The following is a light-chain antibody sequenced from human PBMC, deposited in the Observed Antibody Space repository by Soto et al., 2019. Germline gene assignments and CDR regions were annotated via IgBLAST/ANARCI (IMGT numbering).Light chain of an antibody. CDR1: QSVGSY. V-gene: IGKV3-11*01. Sequence: EIVLTQSPATLSLSPGDRATLSCRASQSVGSYLAWYQQKPGQAPRLFIYDASNRATGIPARFSGSGSGTDFTLTISSLEPEDFAVYYCQQRSNWPRTFGRGTKLEIK. CDR3: QQRSNWPRT. J-gene: IGKJ2*01. CDR2: DAS.